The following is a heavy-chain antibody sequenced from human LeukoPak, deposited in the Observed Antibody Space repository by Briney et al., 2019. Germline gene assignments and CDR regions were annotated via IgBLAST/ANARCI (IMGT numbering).Heavy chain of an antibody. Sequence: SETLSLTCTVSGGSISSYYWSWIRQPPGKGLEWIGYIYYSGSTNYNPSLKSRVTISVDTSKNQFSLKLSSVTAADTAVYYCARDYYGSGSYLSIWGQGTLVTVSS. CDR2: IYYSGST. CDR3: ARDYYGSGSYLSI. J-gene: IGHJ4*02. D-gene: IGHD3-10*01. CDR1: GGSISSYY. V-gene: IGHV4-59*01.